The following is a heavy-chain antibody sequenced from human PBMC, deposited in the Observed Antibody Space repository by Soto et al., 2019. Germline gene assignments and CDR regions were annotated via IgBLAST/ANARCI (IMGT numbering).Heavy chain of an antibody. CDR2: IKQDGSEK. Sequence: EVQLVESGGGLVQPGGSLRLSCAASGFTFSSYWMSWVRQAPGKGLEWVANIKQDGSEKYYVDSVKGRFTISRDNAKNSLYLQMNSLRAEDTAVYYRARDSYYSYYYGMDVWGQGTTVTVSS. V-gene: IGHV3-7*03. D-gene: IGHD3-10*01. J-gene: IGHJ6*02. CDR1: GFTFSSYW. CDR3: ARDSYYSYYYGMDV.